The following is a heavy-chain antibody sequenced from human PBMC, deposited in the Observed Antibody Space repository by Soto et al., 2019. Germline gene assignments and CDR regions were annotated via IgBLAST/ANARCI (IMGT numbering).Heavy chain of an antibody. Sequence: GSLRLSCAASGFTFSNAWMSWVRQAPGGGLEWVGRIKRNIDGGTTDYVAPVKGRFAISRDDSNSILYLEMNSLRSEDTAVYYCTTVDAAALNWGQGLLVTLSS. CDR2: IKRNIDGGTT. V-gene: IGHV3-15*01. CDR1: GFTFSNAW. J-gene: IGHJ4*02. CDR3: TTVDAAALN. D-gene: IGHD2-2*01.